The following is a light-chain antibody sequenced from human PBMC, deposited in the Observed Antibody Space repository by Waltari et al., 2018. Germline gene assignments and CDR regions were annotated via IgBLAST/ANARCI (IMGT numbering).Light chain of an antibody. V-gene: IGLV2-23*02. CDR3: CSYAGSAVPV. J-gene: IGLJ3*02. CDR2: DVN. Sequence: QSALTQTATVSGSPGQSITISCSGTSSDIGNYNLVSWYRQHPGKAPTLIIYDVNKRPSGVSNRFSGSKSGNTAFLTISGLQTADEADYFCCSYAGSAVPVFGGGTKVTVL. CDR1: SSDIGNYNL.